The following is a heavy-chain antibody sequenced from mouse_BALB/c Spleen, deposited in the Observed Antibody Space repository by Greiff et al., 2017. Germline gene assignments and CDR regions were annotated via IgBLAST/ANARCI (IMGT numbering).Heavy chain of an antibody. D-gene: IGHD2-1*01. V-gene: IGHV14-3*02. CDR1: GFNIKDTY. CDR2: IDPANGNT. J-gene: IGHJ3*01. CDR3: AYGNYYLAY. Sequence: VQLKQSGAELVKPGASVKLSCTASGFNIKDTYMHWVKQRPEQGLEWIGRIDPANGNTKYDPKFQGKATITADTSSNTAYLQLSSLTSEDTAVYYCAYGNYYLAYWGQGTLVTVSA.